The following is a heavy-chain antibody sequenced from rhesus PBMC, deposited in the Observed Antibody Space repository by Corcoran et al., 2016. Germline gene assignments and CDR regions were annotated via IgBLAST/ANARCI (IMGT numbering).Heavy chain of an antibody. CDR2: FQERGGA. Sequence: VQLQESGPGLVKPSETLSLTCAVSGSSDGNKFWRWIRQSPGKGVEWMGEFQERGGANSTPPFQGQMSISIDVPKPAISLRLRSVTVADTAVYYCARDDTVADDWGQGLMVTVSS. J-gene: IGHJ4*01. CDR3: ARDDTVADD. D-gene: IGHD4-23*01. CDR1: GSSDGNKF. V-gene: IGHV4-80*01.